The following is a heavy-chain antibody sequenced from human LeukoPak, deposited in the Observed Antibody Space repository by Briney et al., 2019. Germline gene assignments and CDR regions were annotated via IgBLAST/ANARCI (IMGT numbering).Heavy chain of an antibody. J-gene: IGHJ4*02. CDR2: ISSSSYI. CDR3: ARDGTGSGSYLGIDY. D-gene: IGHD1-26*01. Sequence: GGSLRLTCAASGFTFSSYSMNWVRQAPGKGLEWVSSISSSSYIYHADSVKGRFTISRDNAKNSLYLQMNSLRAEDTAVYYCARDGTGSGSYLGIDYWGQGTLVTVSS. V-gene: IGHV3-21*01. CDR1: GFTFSSYS.